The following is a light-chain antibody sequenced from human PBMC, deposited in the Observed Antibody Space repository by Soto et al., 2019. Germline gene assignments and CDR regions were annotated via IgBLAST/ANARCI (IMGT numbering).Light chain of an antibody. CDR2: AAS. J-gene: IGKJ1*01. CDR3: QQYGNSPQT. V-gene: IGKV3-20*01. CDR1: QTVSSSF. Sequence: EIVFTQSPATLSLSPGETPTLSCRSSQTVSSSFLAWYQQTPGQAPRLLIYAASSRATGIPDRFSGSGSGTDFTLTISRLEPEDFAVYYCQQYGNSPQTFGQGTKVDI.